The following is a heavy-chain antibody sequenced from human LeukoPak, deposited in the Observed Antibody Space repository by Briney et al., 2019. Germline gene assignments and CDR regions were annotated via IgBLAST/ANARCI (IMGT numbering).Heavy chain of an antibody. D-gene: IGHD1-26*01. CDR3: AKDAGPRGAFSGLFDF. J-gene: IGHJ4*02. V-gene: IGHV3-23*01. CDR1: GFTFSSYA. CDR2: LTGTGGST. Sequence: GGSLRLSCAASGFTFSSYAMTWVRQAPGKGLEWVSALTGTGGSTFYADSVKGRFTISRDNSKNTLYLQMNSLRAEDTAVYYCAKDAGPRGAFSGLFDFWGQGTLVTVSS.